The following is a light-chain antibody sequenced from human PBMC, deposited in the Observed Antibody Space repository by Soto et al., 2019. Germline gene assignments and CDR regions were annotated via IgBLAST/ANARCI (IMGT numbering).Light chain of an antibody. CDR2: QVT. V-gene: IGLV2-14*01. Sequence: QSALAQPASMSGSPGQSITISCTGSGSDIATFNYVSWYQQYTGKAPKLLIYQVTSRASGVSHRFSGSKSGNTAALTISGLQPEDEDEYYCNSYSSTSFYVFGTGTKLTAL. J-gene: IGLJ1*01. CDR1: GSDIATFNY. CDR3: NSYSSTSFYV.